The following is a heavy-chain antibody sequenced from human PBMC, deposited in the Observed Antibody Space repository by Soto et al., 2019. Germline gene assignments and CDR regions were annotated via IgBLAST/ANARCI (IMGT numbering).Heavy chain of an antibody. CDR3: AGLNGDGHYYYYYGMDD. J-gene: IGHJ6*02. Sequence: SETLSLTCTVSGGSISSYYWSWIRQPPGKGLEWIGYIYYSGSTNYNPSLKSRVTISVDTSKNQFSLKLSSVTAADTAVYYCAGLNGDGHYYYYYGMDDWGQGTMATVSS. CDR2: IYYSGST. D-gene: IGHD7-27*01. V-gene: IGHV4-59*01. CDR1: GGSISSYY.